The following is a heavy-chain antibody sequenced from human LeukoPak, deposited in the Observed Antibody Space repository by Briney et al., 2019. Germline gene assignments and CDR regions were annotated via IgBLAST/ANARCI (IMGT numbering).Heavy chain of an antibody. CDR3: ARAGGYYLYYFDY. V-gene: IGHV5-51*01. Sequence: GESLKISCKVSGYTFSNYWIGWVRQMPGKGLEWMGIIYPGDSDTRYSPSFQGQVTISADKSISTAYLQWSNLKASDTAMYYCARAGGYYLYYFDYWGQGTLVTVSS. CDR1: GYTFSNYW. J-gene: IGHJ4*02. CDR2: IYPGDSDT. D-gene: IGHD3-22*01.